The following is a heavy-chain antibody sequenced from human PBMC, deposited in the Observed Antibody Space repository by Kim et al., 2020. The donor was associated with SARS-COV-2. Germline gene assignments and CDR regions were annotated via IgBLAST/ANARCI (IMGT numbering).Heavy chain of an antibody. D-gene: IGHD3-22*01. Sequence: SETLSLTCTVSGDSLSSNGFYWGWIRQSSGRDLEWLGSLYHTGITYYNPSLSSRVTVSVDTSKTQFSLKLTSVTAADTAVYYCATIEIYASDSSGPRYFDLWGRGTPVPLPS. V-gene: IGHV4-39*07. CDR1: GDSLSSNGFY. J-gene: IGHJ2*01. CDR2: LYHTGIT. CDR3: ATIEIYASDSSGPRYFDL.